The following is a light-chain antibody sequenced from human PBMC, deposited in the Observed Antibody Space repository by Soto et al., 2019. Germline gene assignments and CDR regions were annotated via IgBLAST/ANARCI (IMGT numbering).Light chain of an antibody. CDR2: EVA. V-gene: IGLV2-11*01. Sequence: QSALTQPRSVSGSPGQSVTISCTGTGNDVGAYNYVSWYQQHPGRPPKLMIYEVAXXPSGVPDRLYGYKSGNTASLTISGLQAEDEAEYVCCSYAGGYTYLFGTGTKGTVL. CDR3: CSYAGGYTYL. CDR1: GNDVGAYNY. J-gene: IGLJ1*01.